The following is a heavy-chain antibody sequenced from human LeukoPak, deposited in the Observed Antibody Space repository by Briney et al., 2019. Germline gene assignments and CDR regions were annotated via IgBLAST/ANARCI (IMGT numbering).Heavy chain of an antibody. D-gene: IGHD3-3*01. J-gene: IGHJ4*02. CDR1: GGSFSGYY. Sequence: SETLSLTXAVYGGSFSGYYWSWIRQRPGKGLEWIGEINHSGSTNYNPSLKSRVTISVDTSKNQFSLNLSSVTAADTAVYYCARGRGYDFWSGYSGHYFDYWGQGTLVTVSS. CDR3: ARGRGYDFWSGYSGHYFDY. V-gene: IGHV4-34*01. CDR2: INHSGST.